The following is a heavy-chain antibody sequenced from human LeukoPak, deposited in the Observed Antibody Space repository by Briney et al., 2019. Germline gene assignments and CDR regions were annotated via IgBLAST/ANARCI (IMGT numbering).Heavy chain of an antibody. V-gene: IGHV3-9*03. D-gene: IGHD4-17*01. CDR3: TASMTTVTMGWFDP. Sequence: GGSLRLSCEASGFTFDNYAMHWARQAPGKALEGGTGISWTSGSIGYADSVKGRFTISRDNAKNSLYLQMNSLRAEDMALYYCTASMTTVTMGWFDPWGQGTLVTVSS. CDR1: GFTFDNYA. J-gene: IGHJ5*02. CDR2: ISWTSGSI.